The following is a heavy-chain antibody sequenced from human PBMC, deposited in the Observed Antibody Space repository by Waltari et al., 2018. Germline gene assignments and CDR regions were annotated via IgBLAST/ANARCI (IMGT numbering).Heavy chain of an antibody. J-gene: IGHJ3*02. Sequence: VQLVESGGGLVVPGGSLRLSGAASGFLFSPGGMNWVRQAPGKGLEWVSSISSSSTYIYYADSVKGRFTISRDNAKNSLYLQMNSLRAEDTAVYYCAREGSDGYAFDIWGQGTMVTVSS. CDR2: ISSSSTYI. CDR1: GFLFSPGG. CDR3: AREGSDGYAFDI. V-gene: IGHV3-21*02. D-gene: IGHD6-25*01.